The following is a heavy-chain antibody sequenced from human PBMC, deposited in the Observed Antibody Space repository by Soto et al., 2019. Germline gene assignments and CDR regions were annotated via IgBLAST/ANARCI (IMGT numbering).Heavy chain of an antibody. J-gene: IGHJ5*02. V-gene: IGHV4-39*01. CDR2: IYYSGST. D-gene: IGHD3-3*01. CDR3: ASSGPGAEWLLFGWFDP. CDR1: GGSISSSSYY. Sequence: QLQLQESGPGLVKPSETLSLTCTVSGGSISSSSYYWGWIRQPPGKGLEWIGSIYYSGSTYYNPSLKSRVTISVDTSKNQFSLKLSSVTAADTAVYYCASSGPGAEWLLFGWFDPWGQGTLVTVSS.